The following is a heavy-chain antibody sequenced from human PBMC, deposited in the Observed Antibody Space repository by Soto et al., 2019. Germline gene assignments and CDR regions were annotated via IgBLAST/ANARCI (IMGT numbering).Heavy chain of an antibody. Sequence: EVPLVESGGGLVQPGGSLRLSCAVSGFTVSSNYMSWVRQAPGKGLEWVSLIYSGGSTYYADSVKGRFTISRDNSKNTLYLQMNSLSPEDTAVYYCAREGIRSPLYYWGQGTLVSVSS. CDR1: GFTVSSNY. J-gene: IGHJ4*02. V-gene: IGHV3-66*01. CDR3: AREGIRSPLYY. CDR2: IYSGGST. D-gene: IGHD4-17*01.